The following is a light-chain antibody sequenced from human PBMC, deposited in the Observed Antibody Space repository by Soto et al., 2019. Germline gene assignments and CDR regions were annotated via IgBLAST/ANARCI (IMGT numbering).Light chain of an antibody. CDR2: DAS. V-gene: IGKV1-33*01. CDR1: QDISNY. Sequence: DIQMTQSPSSLSASVGDRVTITCQASQDISNYLNWYQQKPGKAPKLLIYDASNLETGVPTRFSGSGSGTDFTFTISSLQPEDIATYYCQQYDNLPLSYTVGQGTKLEIK. CDR3: QQYDNLPLSYT. J-gene: IGKJ2*01.